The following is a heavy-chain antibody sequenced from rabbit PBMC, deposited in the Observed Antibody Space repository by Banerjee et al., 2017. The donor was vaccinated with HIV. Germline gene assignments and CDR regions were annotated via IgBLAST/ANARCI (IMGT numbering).Heavy chain of an antibody. V-gene: IGHV1S45*01. CDR2: IGSGSGNT. CDR1: GIDFSSYYY. J-gene: IGHJ4*01. D-gene: IGHD6-1*01. Sequence: QEHLEESGGDLVQPGGSLKLSCKASGIDFSSYYYMCWVRQAPGKGLEWIACIGSGSGNTGYATWAKGRFTISKSSSTTVTLQMTSLTAADTATYFCARDIIGDGDVYLNLWGPGTLVTVS. CDR3: ARDIIGDGDVYLNL.